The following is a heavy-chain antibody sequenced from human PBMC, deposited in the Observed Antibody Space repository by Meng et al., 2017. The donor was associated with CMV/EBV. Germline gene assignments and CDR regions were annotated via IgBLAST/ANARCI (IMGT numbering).Heavy chain of an antibody. CDR1: GFTFSSYS. CDR3: AGGIAAAGEVDY. D-gene: IGHD6-13*01. Sequence: GESLKISCAASGFTFSSYSMNWVRQAPGKGLEWVSSISSSSSYIYYADSVKGRFIISRDNAKNSLYLQMNSLRAEDTAVYYCAGGIAAAGEVDYWGQGTLVTVSS. J-gene: IGHJ4*02. V-gene: IGHV3-21*01. CDR2: ISSSSSYI.